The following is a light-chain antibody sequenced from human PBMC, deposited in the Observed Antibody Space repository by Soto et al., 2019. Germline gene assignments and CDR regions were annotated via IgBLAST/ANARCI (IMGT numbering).Light chain of an antibody. CDR3: QHLRLYPST. CDR2: AAS. V-gene: IGKV1-9*01. Sequence: IQLTQSPSSLSASVGDRVTITCRASQDIAIYLAWYQQKPGEAPKLLIYAASTLYGGVPSRFSGSGSGTDFALTITSLKAEDFATYYCQHLRLYPSTFGGGTK. J-gene: IGKJ4*01. CDR1: QDIAIY.